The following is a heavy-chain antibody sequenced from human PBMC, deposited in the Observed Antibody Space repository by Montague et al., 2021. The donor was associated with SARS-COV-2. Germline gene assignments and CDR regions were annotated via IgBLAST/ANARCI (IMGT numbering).Heavy chain of an antibody. Sequence: SETLSLTCAVSGGSFSGYYWSWIRQPPGKGLEWIGDMNHSGSTNYNPSLKSRVTISVDTSKNQFSLKLSSVTAADTAVYYCARGYDFRFLVGSSRQSSFDYWGQGTLVTVSS. V-gene: IGHV4-34*01. CDR2: MNHSGST. D-gene: IGHD3-3*01. CDR3: ARGYDFRFLVGSSRQSSFDY. J-gene: IGHJ4*02. CDR1: GGSFSGYY.